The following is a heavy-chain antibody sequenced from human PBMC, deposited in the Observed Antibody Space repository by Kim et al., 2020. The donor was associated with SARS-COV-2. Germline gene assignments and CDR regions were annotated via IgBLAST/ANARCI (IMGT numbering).Heavy chain of an antibody. J-gene: IGHJ4*02. D-gene: IGHD6-25*01. Sequence: DSVKGRFTISRDNSKNTLYLQMNSLRAEDTAVYYCAKDVGYRGLYYFDYWGQGTLVTVSS. V-gene: IGHV3-23*01. CDR3: AKDVGYRGLYYFDY.